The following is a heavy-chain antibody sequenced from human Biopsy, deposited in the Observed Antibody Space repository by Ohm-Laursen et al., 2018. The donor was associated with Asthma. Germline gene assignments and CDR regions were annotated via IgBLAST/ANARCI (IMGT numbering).Heavy chain of an antibody. J-gene: IGHJ3*02. V-gene: IGHV3-30*01. Sequence: SLRLSCAASGFSFSNFAIHWVRQAPGKGLAWVGVISKDASTQDYADSVKGRFTMARDNSKNTLDLQMNSLREEDTAVYYCVRDGTDDAFDIWGQGTVASVSS. CDR3: VRDGTDDAFDI. D-gene: IGHD1-1*01. CDR1: GFSFSNFA. CDR2: ISKDASTQ.